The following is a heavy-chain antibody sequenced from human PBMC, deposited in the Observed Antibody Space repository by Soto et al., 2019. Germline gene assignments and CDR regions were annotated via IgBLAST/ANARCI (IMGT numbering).Heavy chain of an antibody. D-gene: IGHD3-9*01. CDR3: ARHRYYDLLTGYAFDL. V-gene: IGHV4-59*01. CDR1: GGSISSYY. Sequence: QVQLQESGRGLVKPSETLSLTCTVSGGSISSYYWTWIRQSPGKGLEWIGHIYSSGSSSYNPSLKTRVTMSIDTSKNQFSLRLTSVTAADTAIYYCARHRYYDLLTGYAFDLWGQGMFVTVSS. CDR2: IYSSGSS. J-gene: IGHJ4*02.